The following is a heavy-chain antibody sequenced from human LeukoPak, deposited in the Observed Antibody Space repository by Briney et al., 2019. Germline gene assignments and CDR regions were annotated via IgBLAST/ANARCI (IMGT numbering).Heavy chain of an antibody. CDR2: IIPILGIA. CDR3: ASLAGEMALYYFDY. Sequence: SVKVSCKASGGTFSSYAISWVGQAPGQGLEWMGRIIPILGIANYAQKFQGRVTITADKSTSTAYMELSSLRSEDTAVYYCASLAGEMALYYFDYWGQGTLVTVSS. D-gene: IGHD5-24*01. J-gene: IGHJ4*02. V-gene: IGHV1-69*04. CDR1: GGTFSSYA.